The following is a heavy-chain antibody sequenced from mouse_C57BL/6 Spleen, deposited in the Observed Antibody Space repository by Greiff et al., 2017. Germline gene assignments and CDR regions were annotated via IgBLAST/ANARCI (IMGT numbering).Heavy chain of an antibody. CDR2: IYPRSGNT. D-gene: IGHD2-4*01. CDR1: GYTFTSYG. V-gene: IGHV1-81*01. CDR3: ARGGDYDGYYAMDY. J-gene: IGHJ4*01. Sequence: ESGAELAMPGASVKLSCKASGYTFTSYGISWVKQRTGQGLEWIGEIYPRSGNTYYNEKFKGKATLTADKSSSTAYMELRSLTSEDSAVYFCARGGDYDGYYAMDYWGQGTSVTVSS.